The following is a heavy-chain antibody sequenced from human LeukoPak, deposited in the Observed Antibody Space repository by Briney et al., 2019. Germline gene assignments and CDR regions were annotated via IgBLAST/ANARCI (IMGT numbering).Heavy chain of an antibody. CDR3: ARESWEGDIVVVPAVDY. Sequence: GGSLRLSCAASGFSFSTTWMSWVRQAPGKGLEWVANIKQDGSEKYYVDSVKGRFTISRDNAKNSLYLQMNSLRAEDTAVYYCARESWEGDIVVVPAVDYWGQGTLVTVSS. D-gene: IGHD2-2*01. CDR1: GFSFSTTW. CDR2: IKQDGSEK. J-gene: IGHJ4*02. V-gene: IGHV3-7*01.